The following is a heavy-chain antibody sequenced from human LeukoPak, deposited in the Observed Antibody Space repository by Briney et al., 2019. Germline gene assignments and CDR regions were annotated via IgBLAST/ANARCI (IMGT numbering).Heavy chain of an antibody. D-gene: IGHD5-18*01. CDR3: GGDPKLGIRGYTYGYIDF. Sequence: GASVKVSCKTSGYTFTTHAISWVRQAPGQGLEWMGWINTNTGNPTYAQGFFTGRYVFSLDTSVNTAYLQITGLKADDTAVYYCGGDPKLGIRGYTYGYIDFWGQGTLVTVAS. CDR1: GYTFTTHA. V-gene: IGHV7-4-1*02. CDR2: INTNTGNP. J-gene: IGHJ4*02.